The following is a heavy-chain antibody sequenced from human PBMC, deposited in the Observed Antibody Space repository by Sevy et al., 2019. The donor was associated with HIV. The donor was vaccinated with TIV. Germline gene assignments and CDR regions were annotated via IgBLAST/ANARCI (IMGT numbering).Heavy chain of an antibody. CDR2: ISSSSSTI. D-gene: IGHD3-22*01. CDR3: ARDSSGYYSGMDV. CDR1: GFTFSSYS. V-gene: IGHV3-48*02. J-gene: IGHJ6*02. Sequence: GGSLRLSCAASGFTFSSYSMNWVRQAPGKGLEWVSYISSSSSTIYYADSVKGRFTNSRDNAKNSLYLQMNSLGDEDTAVYYCARDSSGYYSGMDVWGQGTTVTVSS.